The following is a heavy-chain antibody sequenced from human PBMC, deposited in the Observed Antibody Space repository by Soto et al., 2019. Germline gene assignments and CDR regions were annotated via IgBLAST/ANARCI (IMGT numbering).Heavy chain of an antibody. CDR2: IYWDDDK. Sequence: QITLKESGPTLVKPTQTLTLTCTFSGFSLTTSGVGVGWIRQPPGKALEWLALIYWDDDKRYSPSLKTRPTIPTHTSRHQVALTLVVLDPVDTATYSCAHTSLVPVGMDVWGEGPTVTVAS. V-gene: IGHV2-5*02. CDR1: GFSLTTSGVG. J-gene: IGHJ6*03. CDR3: AHTSLVPVGMDV. D-gene: IGHD3-10*01.